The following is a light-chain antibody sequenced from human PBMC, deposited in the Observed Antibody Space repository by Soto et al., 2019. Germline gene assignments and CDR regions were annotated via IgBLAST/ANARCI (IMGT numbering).Light chain of an antibody. CDR3: SSYTSSSTRV. CDR2: EVS. J-gene: IGLJ1*01. Sequence: QSVLAQPASVSGSPGQSITISCTGTSSDVGGYNYVSWYLQHPGKAPKLMIYEVSNRPSGVSNRFSGSKSGNPASLTISGLQAEDEADYYCSSYTSSSTRVFGTGTKVTVL. V-gene: IGLV2-14*01. CDR1: SSDVGGYNY.